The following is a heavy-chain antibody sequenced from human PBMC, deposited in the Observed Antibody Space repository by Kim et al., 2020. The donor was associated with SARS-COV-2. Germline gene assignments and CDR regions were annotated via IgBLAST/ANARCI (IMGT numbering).Heavy chain of an antibody. Sequence: SVKVSCKASGGTFSSYAISWVRQAPGQGLEWMGGIIPIFGTANYAQKFQGRVTITADESTSTAYMELSSLRSEDTAVYYCARARSSGSYYGAPGYWGQGTLVTVSS. CDR2: IIPIFGTA. CDR3: ARARSSGSYYGAPGY. J-gene: IGHJ4*02. D-gene: IGHD1-26*01. V-gene: IGHV1-69*13. CDR1: GGTFSSYA.